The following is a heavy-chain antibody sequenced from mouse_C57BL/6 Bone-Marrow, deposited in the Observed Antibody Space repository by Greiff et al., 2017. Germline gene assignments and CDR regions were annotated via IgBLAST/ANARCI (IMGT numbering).Heavy chain of an antibody. CDR1: GFTFSSYG. Sequence: DVKLVESGGDLVKPGGSLKLSCAASGFTFSSYGMSWVRQTPDKRLEWVATISSGGSYTYYPDSVKGRFTISRDTAKNTLYLQMSSLKSEDTAMXYCARGDYYGFDYWGQGTTLTVSS. J-gene: IGHJ2*01. CDR3: ARGDYYGFDY. D-gene: IGHD1-1*01. CDR2: ISSGGSYT. V-gene: IGHV5-6*02.